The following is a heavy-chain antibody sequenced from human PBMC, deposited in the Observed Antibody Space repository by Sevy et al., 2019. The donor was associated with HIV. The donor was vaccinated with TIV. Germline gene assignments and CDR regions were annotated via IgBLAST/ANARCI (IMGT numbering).Heavy chain of an antibody. Sequence: ASVKVSCKLSGYTLTKLSMHWVRQAPGKGLEWMGGFDPEDDETIYAQNFQGRITMTEDPSTDTAYMELNSLNSEDTAGYYCTTGFPGEYPECGGVGWYTDYFAHWGQGTLVTVSS. CDR2: FDPEDDET. D-gene: IGHD2-21*01. V-gene: IGHV1-24*01. CDR1: GYTLTKLS. CDR3: TTGFPGEYPECGGVGWYTDYFAH. J-gene: IGHJ4*02.